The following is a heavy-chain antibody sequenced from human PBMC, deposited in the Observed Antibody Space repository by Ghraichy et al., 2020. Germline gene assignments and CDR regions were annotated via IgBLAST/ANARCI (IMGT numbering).Heavy chain of an antibody. J-gene: IGHJ6*02. CDR2: FSAYNGNT. V-gene: IGHV1-18*01. Sequence: ASVKVSCKASGYSFTNYGISWVRQAPGQGLEWMGWFSAYNGNTNYARKLHGRVTMTTDTSTPTDYMELRSLRSDDTAVYYCARMVVPATMPADYFGMDVWGQGTTVTVSS. CDR3: ARMVVPATMPADYFGMDV. CDR1: GYSFTNYG. D-gene: IGHD2-2*01.